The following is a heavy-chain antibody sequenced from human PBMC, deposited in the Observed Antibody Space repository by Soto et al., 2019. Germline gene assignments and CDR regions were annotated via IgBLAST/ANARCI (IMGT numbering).Heavy chain of an antibody. CDR1: GGSISSSSYY. D-gene: IGHD3-22*01. V-gene: IGHV4-39*01. J-gene: IGHJ4*02. Sequence: PSETMSLTCTVSGGSISSSSYYWGWIRQPPGKGLEWIGSIYYSGSTYYNPSLKRRVTIXXXTXXXXXSLXLXSVTAADTAVYYCARLYYDSSGGPGWGQGTLVTVTS. CDR3: ARLYYDSSGGPG. CDR2: IYYSGST.